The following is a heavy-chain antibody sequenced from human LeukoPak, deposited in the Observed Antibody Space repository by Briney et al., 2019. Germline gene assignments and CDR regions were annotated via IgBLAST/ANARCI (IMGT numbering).Heavy chain of an antibody. J-gene: IGHJ6*03. CDR3: AGNADIVVVPAAILDYYYYYYMDV. V-gene: IGHV1-69*04. CDR1: GGTFSSYA. D-gene: IGHD2-2*02. CDR2: IIPILGIA. Sequence: SVKVSCKASGGTFSSYAISWVRQAPGQGLEWMGRIIPILGIANYAQKFQGRVTITTDESTSTAYMELSSLRTEDTAVYYCAGNADIVVVPAAILDYYYYYYMDVWGKGTTVTVSS.